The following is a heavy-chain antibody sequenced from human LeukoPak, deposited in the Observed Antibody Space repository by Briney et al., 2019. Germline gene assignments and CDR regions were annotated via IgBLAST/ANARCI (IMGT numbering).Heavy chain of an antibody. Sequence: GRSLRLSCTVSGFTFGDYAMSWFRQAPGKGLEWVGFIRSKAYGGTTEYAASVKGRFTISRDDSKSITYLQRNSLKTEDTAVYYCTRGGYYDSSGYPFFDYWGQGTLVTVSS. CDR1: GFTFGDYA. CDR2: IRSKAYGGTT. CDR3: TRGGYYDSSGYPFFDY. D-gene: IGHD3-22*01. V-gene: IGHV3-49*03. J-gene: IGHJ4*02.